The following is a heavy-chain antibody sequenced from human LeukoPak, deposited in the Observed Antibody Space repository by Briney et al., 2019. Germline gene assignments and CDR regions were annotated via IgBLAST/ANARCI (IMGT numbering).Heavy chain of an antibody. CDR3: AKSPTGMWELSPGY. D-gene: IGHD3-16*02. J-gene: IGHJ4*02. CDR2: ISGSGGST. CDR1: GFTFSNYA. Sequence: GGSLRLSCAASGFTFSNYAMSWVRQAPGKGLEWVSGISGSGGSTYYADSVKGRFTISRDNSKNTLYLQMNSLRAEDTAVYYCAKSPTGMWELSPGYWGQGTLVTVSS. V-gene: IGHV3-23*01.